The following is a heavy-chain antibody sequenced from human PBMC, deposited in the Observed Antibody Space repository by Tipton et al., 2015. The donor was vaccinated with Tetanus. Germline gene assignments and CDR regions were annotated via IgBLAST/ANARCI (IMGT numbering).Heavy chain of an antibody. D-gene: IGHD3-22*01. CDR3: ARDFRDTSGFDL. V-gene: IGHV1-2*02. CDR1: GYTFTNDY. CDR2: INPNGGGT. J-gene: IGHJ4*02. Sequence: QLVQSGAEEKKPGASVRVSCKASGYTFTNDYIHWVRQVPGQGLDWMGWINPNGGGTQIAQKFRGRVTLARDTPTTTAYLELKRLTSDDTAVYYCARDFRDTSGFDLWGQGTAVTVSS.